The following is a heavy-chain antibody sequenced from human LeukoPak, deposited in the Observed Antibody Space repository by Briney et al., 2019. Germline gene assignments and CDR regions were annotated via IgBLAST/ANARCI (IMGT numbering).Heavy chain of an antibody. J-gene: IGHJ3*02. CDR2: ISYDGSNK. D-gene: IGHD3-22*01. Sequence: PGGSLRLSCAASGFTFSSYAMHWVRQAPGKGLEWVAVISYDGSNKYYADSVKGRFTISRDNSKNTLYLQMNSLRAEDTAVYYCARDRSTMIVVVTSLDAFDIWGQGTTVTVSS. V-gene: IGHV3-30-3*01. CDR1: GFTFSSYA. CDR3: ARDRSTMIVVVTSLDAFDI.